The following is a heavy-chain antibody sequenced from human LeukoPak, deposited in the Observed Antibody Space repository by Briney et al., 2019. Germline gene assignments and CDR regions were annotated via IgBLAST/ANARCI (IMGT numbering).Heavy chain of an antibody. CDR2: INGNSGAT. CDR1: GFTFTGHY. Sequence: ASVKVSCKASGFTFTGHYMHWVRQAPGQGLEWMGWINGNSGATNYARNFQDRVTLTRDTSISTVYMELSRLRIDDTAVYYCARDFSWGVDYWGQGTLVTFAS. V-gene: IGHV1-2*02. CDR3: ARDFSWGVDY. D-gene: IGHD3-10*01. J-gene: IGHJ4*02.